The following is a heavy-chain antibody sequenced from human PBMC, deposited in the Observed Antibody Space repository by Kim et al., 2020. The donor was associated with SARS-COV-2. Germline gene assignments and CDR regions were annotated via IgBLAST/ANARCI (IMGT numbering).Heavy chain of an antibody. V-gene: IGHV4-39*01. CDR2: INSRGNT. J-gene: IGHJ5*02. D-gene: IGHD2-15*01. CDR3: ARQKDIASQFDP. CDR1: NGSINGNSFY. Sequence: SETLSLTCTVFNGSINGNSFYWGWVRQPPGMGLEWIGCINSRGNTFYNVSLKSRVTISVDTSKNQVSLKLSSVTAADTAVYYCARQKDIASQFDPWGQGTLIIVSS.